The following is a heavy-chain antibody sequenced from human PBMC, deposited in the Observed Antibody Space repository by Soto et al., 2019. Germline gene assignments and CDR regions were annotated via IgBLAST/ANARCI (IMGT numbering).Heavy chain of an antibody. CDR2: ISGNSGSS. CDR1: GFTFEYYS. J-gene: IGHJ6*02. Sequence: GGSLRLSCVASGFTFEYYSLHWVRQVPGKGLEWVAGISGNSGSSGYADSVRGRFTVSRDNAKNSLFLQMSSLSPEDTALYYYYYYGMDVWGQGTTVTVSS. V-gene: IGHV3-9*01. CDR3: YYYGMDV.